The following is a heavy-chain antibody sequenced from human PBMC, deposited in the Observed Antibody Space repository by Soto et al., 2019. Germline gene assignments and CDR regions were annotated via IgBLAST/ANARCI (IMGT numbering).Heavy chain of an antibody. J-gene: IGHJ4*02. Sequence: EVQLVESGGGLVQPGRSLRLSCAASGFTFDDYAMHWVRQAPGKGLEWVSGISWNSGSIGYADSVKGRFTIARDNAKNSLYLQMNSLRAEDTALYYCAKDVISSWYYFDYWGQGTLVTVSS. V-gene: IGHV3-9*01. D-gene: IGHD6-13*01. CDR3: AKDVISSWYYFDY. CDR2: ISWNSGSI. CDR1: GFTFDDYA.